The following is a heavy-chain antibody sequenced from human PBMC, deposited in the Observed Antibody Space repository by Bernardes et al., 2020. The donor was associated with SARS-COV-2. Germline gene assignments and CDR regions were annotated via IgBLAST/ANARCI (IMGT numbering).Heavy chain of an antibody. CDR3: ARVGDWSVDY. CDR2: IGASGGST. J-gene: IGHJ4*02. V-gene: IGHV3-23*01. D-gene: IGHD3-9*01. Sequence: GSLRLSCAASGFTFSTYAMNWVRQAPGKGLEWVSAIGASGGSTYYVDSVKGRFTISRDNAKNSLYLQMNSLRVDDTAVYYCARVGDWSVDYWGQGSLVTVSS. CDR1: GFTFSTYA.